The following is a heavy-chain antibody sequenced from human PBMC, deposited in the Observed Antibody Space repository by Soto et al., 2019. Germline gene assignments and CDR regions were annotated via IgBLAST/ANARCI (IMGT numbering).Heavy chain of an antibody. CDR1: GGSISSGSYY. CDR3: ARDKYCSSTSCRSTGNYYGMDV. D-gene: IGHD2-2*01. CDR2: IYYSGST. Sequence: SETLTLTCTVSGGSISSGSYYWSWIRQHPGKGLEWIGYIYYSGSTYYNPSLKSRVTISVDTSKNQFSLKLSSVTAADTAVYYCARDKYCSSTSCRSTGNYYGMDVWGQGTTVTVSS. V-gene: IGHV4-31*03. J-gene: IGHJ6*02.